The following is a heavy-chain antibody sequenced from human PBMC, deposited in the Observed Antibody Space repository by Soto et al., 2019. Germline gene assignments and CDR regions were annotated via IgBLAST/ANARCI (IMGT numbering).Heavy chain of an antibody. CDR2: IYTSGST. CDR3: ARDPGYYYDSSGYYLKGY. J-gene: IGHJ4*02. Sequence: PSETLSVTCTVSGGSISSYYWSWIRQPAGKGLEWIGRIYTSGSTNYNPSLKSRVTMSVDTSKNQFSLKLSSVTAADTAVYYCARDPGYYYDSSGYYLKGYWRQGTLVTVSS. D-gene: IGHD3-22*01. V-gene: IGHV4-4*07. CDR1: GGSISSYY.